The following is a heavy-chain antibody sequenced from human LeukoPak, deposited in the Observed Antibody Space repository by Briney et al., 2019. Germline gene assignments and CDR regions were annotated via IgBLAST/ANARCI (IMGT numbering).Heavy chain of an antibody. Sequence: RGSLRLSCAASGFTFSFYGMHWVRQAPGKGLEWVAFIEHDGSNKYYADSVKGRFTISRDNVKNTLYVQTNSLRPEDAAVYYCAKSAFGDFMGFDFWGQGTLVTVSS. CDR3: AKSAFGDFMGFDF. V-gene: IGHV3-30*02. CDR2: IEHDGSNK. J-gene: IGHJ4*02. D-gene: IGHD2-21*02. CDR1: GFTFSFYG.